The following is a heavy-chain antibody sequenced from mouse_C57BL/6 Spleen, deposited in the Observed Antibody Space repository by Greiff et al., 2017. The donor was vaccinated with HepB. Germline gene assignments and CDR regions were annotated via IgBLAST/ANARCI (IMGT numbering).Heavy chain of an antibody. V-gene: IGHV1-76*01. J-gene: IGHJ3*01. CDR2: IYPGSGNT. CDR3: ARSADGSSPFAY. D-gene: IGHD1-1*01. Sequence: QVQLQQSGAELVRPGASVKLSCKASGYTFTDYYINWVKQRPGQGLEWIARIYPGSGNTYYNEKFKGKATLTAEKSSSTAYMQLSSLTSEDSAVYFCARSADGSSPFAYWGQGTLVTVSA. CDR1: GYTFTDYY.